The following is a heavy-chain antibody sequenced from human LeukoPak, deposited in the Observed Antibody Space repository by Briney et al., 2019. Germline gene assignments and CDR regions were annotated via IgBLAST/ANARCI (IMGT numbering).Heavy chain of an antibody. J-gene: IGHJ3*02. Sequence: ASVKVSCKASGYTFTSYDINWVRQATGQGLEWMGWMNPNSGNTGYAQKFQGRVTMTRNTSISTAYMELSSLRSEDTAVYYYEAMGFGESGDAFDIWGQGTMVTVSS. V-gene: IGHV1-8*01. CDR2: MNPNSGNT. CDR1: GYTFTSYD. CDR3: EAMGFGESGDAFDI. D-gene: IGHD3-10*01.